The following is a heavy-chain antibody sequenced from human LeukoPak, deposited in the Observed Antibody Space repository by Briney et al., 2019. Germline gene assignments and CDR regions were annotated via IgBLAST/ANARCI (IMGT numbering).Heavy chain of an antibody. J-gene: IGHJ4*02. Sequence: GGSLRLSCAASGFTVSSNYMSWVRQAPGKGLEWVSVIYSGGSTYYADSVKGRFTISRDSSKNTLYLQMNSLRAEDTAVYYCARVGYSSSCFDYWGQGTLVTVSS. V-gene: IGHV3-53*01. D-gene: IGHD6-6*01. CDR2: IYSGGST. CDR3: ARVGYSSSCFDY. CDR1: GFTVSSNY.